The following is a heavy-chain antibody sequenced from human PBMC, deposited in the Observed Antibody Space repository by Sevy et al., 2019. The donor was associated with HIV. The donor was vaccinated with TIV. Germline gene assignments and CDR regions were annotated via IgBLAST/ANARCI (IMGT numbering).Heavy chain of an antibody. Sequence: EGSLRLSCAASGFTFSVYWMNWVRQAPGKGLEWVANIKGDGSDKHYVDSVEGRFTISRDNGKNLLYLQMNSLRVEDTAVYYCAHETIGRFDSWGQGTLVTVSS. V-gene: IGHV3-7*01. CDR3: AHETIGRFDS. J-gene: IGHJ4*02. CDR2: IKGDGSDK. D-gene: IGHD3-16*01. CDR1: GFTFSVYW.